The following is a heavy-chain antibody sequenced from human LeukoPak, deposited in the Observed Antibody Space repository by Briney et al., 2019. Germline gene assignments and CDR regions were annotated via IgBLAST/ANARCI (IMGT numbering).Heavy chain of an antibody. J-gene: IGHJ4*02. CDR2: INHSGTT. D-gene: IGHD3-10*01. CDR1: GGSFSGYY. V-gene: IGHV4-34*01. CDR3: ARSEGSGSTVLHY. Sequence: PSETLSLTCAVYGGSFSGYYWTLIRQPPGKGLEWIGEINHSGTTNYNPSLKSRVTISVDTSKNQSSLKLSSVTAADTAVYYCARSEGSGSTVLHYWGQGTLVTVSS.